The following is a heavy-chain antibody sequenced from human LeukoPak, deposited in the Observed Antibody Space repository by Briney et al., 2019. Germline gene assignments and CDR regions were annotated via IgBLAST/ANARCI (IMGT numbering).Heavy chain of an antibody. CDR3: ARDRDSYGYGLYYFDY. CDR1: GFTFSNYG. Sequence: GGSLRLSCAASGFTFSNYGMHWVRQAPGKGLEWVAVIWDDGSNKYYADSVKGRFTISRDNSKNTLYLQMNSLRAEDTAVYYCARDRDSYGYGLYYFDYWGQGTLVTVSS. CDR2: IWDDGSNK. V-gene: IGHV3-33*01. D-gene: IGHD5-18*01. J-gene: IGHJ4*02.